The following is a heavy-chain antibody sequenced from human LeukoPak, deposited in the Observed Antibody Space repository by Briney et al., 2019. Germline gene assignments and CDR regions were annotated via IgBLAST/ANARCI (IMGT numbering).Heavy chain of an antibody. CDR2: IGGRDGGT. CDR1: GFFFRNYA. CDR3: AKWGDYDILTGYYDSDY. Sequence: GGSLRLSCAASGFFFRNYAMSGFRKPPGKGLEWASAIGGRDGGTYYADSVKGRFTVSRDDPKNTLYLQMNTLRVEDTAVYYCAKWGDYDILTGYYDSDYWGHGTLVTVSS. V-gene: IGHV3-23*01. J-gene: IGHJ4*01. D-gene: IGHD3-9*01.